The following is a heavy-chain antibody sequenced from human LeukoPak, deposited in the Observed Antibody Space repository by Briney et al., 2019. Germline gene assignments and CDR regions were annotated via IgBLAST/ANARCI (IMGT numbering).Heavy chain of an antibody. CDR1: GFTFSSYS. CDR3: ARDMSSSSWSSGPDY. J-gene: IGHJ4*02. CDR2: ISSSSSYI. Sequence: GFLRLSCAASGFTFSSYSMNWVRQAPGKGLEWVSSISSSSSYIYYADSVKGRFTISRDNAKNSLYLQMNSLRAEDTAVYYCARDMSSSSWSSGPDYWGQGTLVTVSS. D-gene: IGHD6-13*01. V-gene: IGHV3-21*01.